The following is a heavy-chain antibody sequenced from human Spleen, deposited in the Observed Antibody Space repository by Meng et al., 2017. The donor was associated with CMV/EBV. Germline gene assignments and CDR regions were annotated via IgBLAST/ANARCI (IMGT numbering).Heavy chain of an antibody. CDR1: GGSFSGYY. D-gene: IGHD3-16*01. J-gene: IGHJ4*02. V-gene: IGHV4-34*01. CDR3: ARDTSGD. Sequence: GSLRLSCAVYGGSFSGYYWSWIRQPPGKGLEWIGEINHSGSTTYNPSLKSRVTISIDTSKNQFFLNLTSMTAADTGVYYCARDTSGDWGQGTLVTVSS. CDR2: INHSGST.